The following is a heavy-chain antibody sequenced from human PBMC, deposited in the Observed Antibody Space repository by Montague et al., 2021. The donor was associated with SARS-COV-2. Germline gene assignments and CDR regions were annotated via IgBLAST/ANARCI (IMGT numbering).Heavy chain of an antibody. CDR2: TYYRSKWYN. CDR3: ARQPLGYDFVYYYYGMDV. V-gene: IGHV6-1*01. CDR1: GDSVSSHSAA. J-gene: IGHJ6*02. D-gene: IGHD5-12*01. Sequence: CAISGDSVSSHSAAWNWIRQSPSRGLEWLGRTYYRSKWYNDYAVSVKSRITINPDTSKNQFSLQLNSMTPEDTAVYYCARQPLGYDFVYYYYGMDVWGQGTTVTVSS.